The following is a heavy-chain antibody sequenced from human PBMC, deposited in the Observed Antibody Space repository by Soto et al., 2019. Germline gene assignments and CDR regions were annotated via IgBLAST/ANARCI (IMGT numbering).Heavy chain of an antibody. J-gene: IGHJ4*02. Sequence: PSETLSLTCTVSGGSVSSGSYYWSWIRQPPGKGLEWIGYIYYSGSTNYNPSLKSRVTISVDTSKNQFSLKLSSVTAADTAVYYCARGPAIFGFDYWGQRTLVTVSS. CDR3: ARGPAIFGFDY. CDR2: IYYSGST. V-gene: IGHV4-61*01. D-gene: IGHD2-21*01. CDR1: GGSVSSGSYY.